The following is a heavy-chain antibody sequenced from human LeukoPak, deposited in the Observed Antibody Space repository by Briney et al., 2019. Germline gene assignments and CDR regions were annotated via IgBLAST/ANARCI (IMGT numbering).Heavy chain of an antibody. CDR2: ISYDGSYK. CDR3: ATIGPYGSGTYISADY. Sequence: GGSLRLSCAASGFTFSSYAMHWVRQAPGKGLEWVAVISYDGSYKSYADSVKGRFTISRDNSKNTLYLQMNSLGAEDTAVYYCATIGPYGSGTYISADYWGQGTLVTVSS. V-gene: IGHV3-30*04. D-gene: IGHD3-10*01. CDR1: GFTFSSYA. J-gene: IGHJ4*02.